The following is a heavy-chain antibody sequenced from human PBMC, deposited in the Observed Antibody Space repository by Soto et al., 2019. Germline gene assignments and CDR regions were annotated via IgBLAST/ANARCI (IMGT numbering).Heavy chain of an antibody. J-gene: IGHJ6*03. CDR3: ARHIAAQGYYYYYMDV. CDR2: IYYSGST. CDR1: GGSISSSSYY. D-gene: IGHD6-13*01. Sequence: SETLSLTCTVSGGSISSSSYYWGWIRQPPGKGLEWIGSIYYSGSTYYNPSLKSRVTISVDTSKNQFSLKLSSVTAADTAVYYCARHIAAQGYYYYYMDVWGKGTTVTVSS. V-gene: IGHV4-39*01.